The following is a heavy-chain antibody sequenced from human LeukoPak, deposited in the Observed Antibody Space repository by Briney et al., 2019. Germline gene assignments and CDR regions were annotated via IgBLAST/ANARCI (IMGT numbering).Heavy chain of an antibody. CDR1: GFTFSSYG. CDR3: AKDPGQSFDY. J-gene: IGHJ4*02. Sequence: GGSLRLSCAASGFTFSSYGMPWVRQAPGKGLEWVAVISYDGSNKYYADSVKGRFTISRDSSKNTLYLQMNSLRAEDTAVYYCAKDPGQSFDYWGQGTLVTVSS. CDR2: ISYDGSNK. D-gene: IGHD3-10*01. V-gene: IGHV3-30*18.